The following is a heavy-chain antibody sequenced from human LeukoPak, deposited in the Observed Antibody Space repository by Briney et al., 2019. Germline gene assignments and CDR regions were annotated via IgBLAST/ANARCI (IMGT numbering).Heavy chain of an antibody. D-gene: IGHD5-24*01. CDR2: IYYSGST. Sequence: SETLSLTCTVSGGSISSYYWSWIRQPPGKGLEWIGYIYYSGSTNYNPSLKSRVTISVDTSKNQFSLKLSSVTAADTAVYYCAREGRDGYNDYYYGMDVWGQGTTVTVSS. CDR1: GGSISSYY. V-gene: IGHV4-59*13. CDR3: AREGRDGYNDYYYGMDV. J-gene: IGHJ6*02.